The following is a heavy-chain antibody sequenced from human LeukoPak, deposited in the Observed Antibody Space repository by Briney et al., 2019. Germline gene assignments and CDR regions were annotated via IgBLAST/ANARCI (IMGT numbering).Heavy chain of an antibody. CDR2: IFYTGST. J-gene: IGHJ5*02. Sequence: PSETLSLTCSVSGGSITSGNYYWSWIRQPPGKGLEWIGYIFYTGSTNYSPSLKSRVSISVDTFKNQFSLKLSSVTAADTAVYYCARKYPDHWFDPWGQGTLVTVSS. V-gene: IGHV4-30-4*01. CDR1: GGSITSGNYY. D-gene: IGHD6-6*01. CDR3: ARKYPDHWFDP.